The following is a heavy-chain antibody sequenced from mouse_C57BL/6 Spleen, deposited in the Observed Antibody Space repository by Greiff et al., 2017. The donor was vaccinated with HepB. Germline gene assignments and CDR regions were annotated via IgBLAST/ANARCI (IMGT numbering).Heavy chain of an antibody. Sequence: VQLQESGAELVKPGASVKLSCKASGYTFTSYWMHWVKQRPGQGLEWIGMIHPNSGSTNYNEKFKSKATLTVDKSSSTAYMQLSSLTSEDSAVYYCAEGSNWDAMDYWGQGTSVTVSS. CDR3: AEGSNWDAMDY. CDR2: IHPNSGST. CDR1: GYTFTSYW. V-gene: IGHV1-64*01. J-gene: IGHJ4*01. D-gene: IGHD4-1*01.